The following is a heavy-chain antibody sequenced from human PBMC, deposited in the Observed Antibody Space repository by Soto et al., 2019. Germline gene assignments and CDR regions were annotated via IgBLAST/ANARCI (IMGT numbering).Heavy chain of an antibody. D-gene: IGHD6-13*01. CDR2: FSDSGANT. V-gene: IGHV3-23*01. J-gene: IGHJ4*02. CDR3: AKYASSSWSLFDY. CDR1: GFTSNNYA. Sequence: GGSLRLSCAASGFTSNNYAMSWVRQAPGKGLEWVSSFSDSGANTYYSDSVKGRFTISRDNSKNTLYLQMNSLRADDTAVYYCAKYASSSWSLFDYWGQGTLVTVSS.